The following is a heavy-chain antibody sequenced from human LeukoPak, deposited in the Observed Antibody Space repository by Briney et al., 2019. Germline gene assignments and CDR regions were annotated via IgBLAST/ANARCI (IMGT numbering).Heavy chain of an antibody. CDR3: ARCRDSESYNLLGY. CDR2: IKSKTDGGTT. V-gene: IGHV3-15*01. Sequence: GGSLRLSCAASGFTFSNAWMSWVRQAPGKGLEWVGRIKSKTDGGTTDYAAPVKGRFTISRDDSKNTLYLQMNSLKTEDTAVYYCARCRDSESYNLLGYWGQGTLVTVSS. D-gene: IGHD1-26*01. J-gene: IGHJ4*02. CDR1: GFTFSNAW.